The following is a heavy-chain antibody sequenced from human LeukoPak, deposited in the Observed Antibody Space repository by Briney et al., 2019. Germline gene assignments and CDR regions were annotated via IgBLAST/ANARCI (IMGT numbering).Heavy chain of an antibody. J-gene: IGHJ3*02. Sequence: PSETLSLTCAVYGGSFSGYYWSWIRQPPGKGLEWIGEINHSGSTNYNPSLKSRVTISVDTSKNQFSLKLSSVTAADTAVYYCARRDSRRRPDAFDIWGQGTMVTVSS. CDR1: GGSFSGYY. V-gene: IGHV4-34*01. CDR2: INHSGST. D-gene: IGHD3-22*01. CDR3: ARRDSRRRPDAFDI.